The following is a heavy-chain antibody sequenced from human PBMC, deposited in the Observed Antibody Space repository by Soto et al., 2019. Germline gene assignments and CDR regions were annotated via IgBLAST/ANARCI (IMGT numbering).Heavy chain of an antibody. CDR3: ARDLSFDFFFFLYAAKRGTLSF. V-gene: IGHV1-3*01. Sequence: RASVKVSCKASGHTFTSYAMHWVRQAPGQRLEWMGWINAGNGNTKYSQKFQGRVTITRDTSASTAYMELSSLRSEDTAVYYCARDLSFDFFFFLYAAKRGTLSFWTQRTTVTGSS. CDR2: INAGNGNT. J-gene: IGHJ6*02. D-gene: IGHD3-9*01. CDR1: GHTFTSYA.